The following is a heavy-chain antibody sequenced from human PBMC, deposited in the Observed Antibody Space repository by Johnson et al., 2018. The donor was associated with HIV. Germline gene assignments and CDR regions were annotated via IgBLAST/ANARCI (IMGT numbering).Heavy chain of an antibody. D-gene: IGHD5-12*01. Sequence: QVQLVESGGGLVQPGGSLRLSCAASGFTFSDYYMNWIRQAPGKGLEWVSYISSSGSTIYYADSVKGRFTISRDNAKNSLYLQMNSLRAEETALYYCAKGRGYDYDALDFWGQGTMVTVSS. J-gene: IGHJ3*01. CDR3: AKGRGYDYDALDF. CDR2: ISSSGSTI. V-gene: IGHV3-11*01. CDR1: GFTFSDYY.